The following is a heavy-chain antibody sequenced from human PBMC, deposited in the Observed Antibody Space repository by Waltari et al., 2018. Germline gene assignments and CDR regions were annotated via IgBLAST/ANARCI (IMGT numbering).Heavy chain of an antibody. D-gene: IGHD3-22*01. J-gene: IGHJ4*02. CDR3: ARGGYYSYYFDY. CDR2: IYYRGST. Sequence: QVQLQESGPGLVKPSETLSLTCTVPGGSISSYYWSWTRQPPGKGLEWVGYIYYRGSTNYNPSLKSRVTISVDTSKNQFSLKLSSVTAADTAVYYCARGGYYSYYFDYWGQGTLVTVSS. V-gene: IGHV4-59*01. CDR1: GGSISSYY.